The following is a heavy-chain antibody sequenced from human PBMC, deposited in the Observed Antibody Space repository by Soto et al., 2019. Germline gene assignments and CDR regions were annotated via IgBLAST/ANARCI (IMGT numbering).Heavy chain of an antibody. V-gene: IGHV3-23*01. CDR3: AKDVYYDFWSGSFDY. D-gene: IGHD3-3*01. CDR2: ISGSGGST. CDR1: GFSFTSYA. Sequence: GGSLRLSCAASGFSFTSYAMTWVRQAPGKGLEWVSAISGSGGSTYYAGSGKGRFTISRDNSKSTLYLQMNSMRAEDTAVYFCAKDVYYDFWSGSFDYWGQGTLVTVSS. J-gene: IGHJ4*02.